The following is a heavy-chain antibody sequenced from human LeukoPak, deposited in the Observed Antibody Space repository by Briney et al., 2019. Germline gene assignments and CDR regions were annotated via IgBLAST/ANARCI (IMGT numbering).Heavy chain of an antibody. CDR3: ARFQLVEKNWFDP. CDR1: GYIFTIHG. V-gene: IGHV1-18*01. CDR2: INPNSGNT. D-gene: IGHD6-13*01. Sequence: AAVTVSCQASGYIFTIHGIAWVEQAPGHGLEWMGWINPNSGNTQYPQRLQGRVSLTTDASTSTAYMELRSLRSDDTAVYYCARFQLVEKNWFDPWGQGTLVTVSS. J-gene: IGHJ5*02.